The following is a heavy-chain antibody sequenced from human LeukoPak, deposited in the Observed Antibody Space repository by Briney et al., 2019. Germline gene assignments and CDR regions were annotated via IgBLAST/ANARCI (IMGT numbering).Heavy chain of an antibody. J-gene: IGHJ6*03. CDR1: GFTFDDYA. CDR2: ISWDGGST. Sequence: PGGSLRLSCAASGFTFDDYAMHWVRQAPGKGLEWVSLISWDGGSTYYADSVKGRFTISRGNSKNPLYLQMNSLRAEDTALYYCAKDITYGSGSYMDVWGKGTTVTVSS. V-gene: IGHV3-43D*03. CDR3: AKDITYGSGSYMDV. D-gene: IGHD3-10*01.